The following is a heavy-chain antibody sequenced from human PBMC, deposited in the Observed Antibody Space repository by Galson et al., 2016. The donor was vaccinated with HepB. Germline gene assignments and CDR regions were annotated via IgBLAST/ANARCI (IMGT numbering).Heavy chain of an antibody. D-gene: IGHD3-10*01. V-gene: IGHV3-21*01. Sequence: SLRLSCAASGFSVSTYGMNWVRQAPGKGLEWVSSVYSTSDYKHHADSVKGRFTISRDHARNSPYLQMDSLTAEDTAVYYCARDLRGWFGEFCNEYWGQGTLVTVSS. CDR2: VYSTSDYK. CDR3: ARDLRGWFGEFCNEY. CDR1: GFSVSTYG. J-gene: IGHJ4*02.